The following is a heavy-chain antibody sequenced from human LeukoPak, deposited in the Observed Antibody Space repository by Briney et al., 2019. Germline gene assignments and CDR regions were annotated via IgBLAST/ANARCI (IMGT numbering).Heavy chain of an antibody. CDR2: ISGSGGST. Sequence: PWGSLVLSCAASGFPFSSYAMSGVRQAPGKGLEWVSAISGSGGSTYYADSVKGRFTISRDNSKNTLYLQMNSLRAEDTAVYYCAKQKGIRGYSYGYGFDYWGQGTLVTVSS. J-gene: IGHJ4*02. D-gene: IGHD5-18*01. CDR3: AKQKGIRGYSYGYGFDY. CDR1: GFPFSSYA. V-gene: IGHV3-23*01.